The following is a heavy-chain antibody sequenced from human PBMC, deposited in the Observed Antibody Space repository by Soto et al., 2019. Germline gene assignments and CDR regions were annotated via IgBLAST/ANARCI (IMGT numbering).Heavy chain of an antibody. CDR2: IYYSGST. Sequence: SETLSLTCTVSGDSISTYYWSWIRQPPGKGLEWVGSIYYSGSTNYNPSLKSRVTISVDTSKNQFSLKLSSVTAADTAVYYCARASGDNELFDYWGQGTLVTVSS. CDR1: GDSISTYY. V-gene: IGHV4-59*01. J-gene: IGHJ4*02. D-gene: IGHD3-10*01. CDR3: ARASGDNELFDY.